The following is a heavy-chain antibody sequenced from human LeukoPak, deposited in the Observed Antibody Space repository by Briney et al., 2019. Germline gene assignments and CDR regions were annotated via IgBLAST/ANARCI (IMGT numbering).Heavy chain of an antibody. Sequence: GGSLRLSCAASGFTFSSYAMSWVRQAPGKGLEWVSAISGSGGSTYYADSVKGRFTISRDNSKNTLYLQMNSLRAEDTAVCYCAKAEYSSNYGMDVWGQGTTVTVSS. D-gene: IGHD6-6*01. CDR2: ISGSGGST. CDR3: AKAEYSSNYGMDV. V-gene: IGHV3-23*01. J-gene: IGHJ6*02. CDR1: GFTFSSYA.